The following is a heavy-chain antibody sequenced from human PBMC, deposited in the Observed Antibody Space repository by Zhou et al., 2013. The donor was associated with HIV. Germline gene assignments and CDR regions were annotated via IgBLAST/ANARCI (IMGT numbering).Heavy chain of an antibody. CDR2: ISAYNGDT. V-gene: IGHV1-18*04. CDR1: GGTFSTYA. D-gene: IGHD3-9*01. J-gene: IGHJ4*02. CDR3: GRVVFDRSDY. Sequence: QVQLVQSGAQLKKPGSSVTVSCRPAGGTFSTYAFSWVRQAPGQGLEWMGWISAYNGDTKYAQKVQGRVTMTTDTSTSTAYMELRSLRSDDTAVYYCGRVVFDRSDYWGQGTLVTVSS.